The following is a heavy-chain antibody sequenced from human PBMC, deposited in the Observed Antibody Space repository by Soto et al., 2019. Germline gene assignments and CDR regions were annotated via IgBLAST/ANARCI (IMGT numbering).Heavy chain of an antibody. CDR3: ARAIRSGQQKAFDI. Sequence: QLVQSGAEVKKPGASVKVSCKASGHTFSGYYMHWVRQAPGQGLEWMGWINPDSDGTHYAHKLEGWVTMNWDTSIRTAYVDLSRLTSDDTAVYYCARAIRSGQQKAFDIWGQGTMVTVSS. CDR1: GHTFSGYY. V-gene: IGHV1-2*04. CDR2: INPDSDGT. D-gene: IGHD3-3*01. J-gene: IGHJ3*02.